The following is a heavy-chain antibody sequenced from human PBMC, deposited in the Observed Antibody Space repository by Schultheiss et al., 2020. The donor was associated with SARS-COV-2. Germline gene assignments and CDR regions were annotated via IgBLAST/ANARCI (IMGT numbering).Heavy chain of an antibody. J-gene: IGHJ4*02. CDR3: ARLRAPAEGYFDWLLDY. CDR2: INHSGST. D-gene: IGHD3-9*01. V-gene: IGHV4-34*01. Sequence: SETLSLTCAVYGGSFSGYYWSWIRQPPGKGLEWIGEINHSGSTNYNPSLKSRVTISVDTSKNQFSLKLSSVTAADTAVYYCARLRAPAEGYFDWLLDYWGQGTLVTVSS. CDR1: GGSFSGYY.